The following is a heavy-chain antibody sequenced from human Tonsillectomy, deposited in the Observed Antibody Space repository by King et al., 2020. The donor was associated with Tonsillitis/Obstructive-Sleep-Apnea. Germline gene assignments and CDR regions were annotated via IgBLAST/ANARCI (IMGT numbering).Heavy chain of an antibody. CDR2: IWYDGSNK. CDR3: ARDPPGDSTGYFSFDY. Sequence: VQLVESGGGVVQPGRSLRLSCAASGFTFRTYAMHWVRQAPGKGLEWVAVIWYDGSNKYYADSVKGRFTISRDNSKNTVYLQMNSLRADDTAVYYCARDPPGDSTGYFSFDYWGQGTPVTVPS. CDR1: GFTFRTYA. D-gene: IGHD3-22*01. J-gene: IGHJ4*02. V-gene: IGHV3-33*01.